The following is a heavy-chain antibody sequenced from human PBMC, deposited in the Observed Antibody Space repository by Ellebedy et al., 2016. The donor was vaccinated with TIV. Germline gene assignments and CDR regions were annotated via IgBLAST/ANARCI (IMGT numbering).Heavy chain of an antibody. CDR2: LYSDGST. CDR1: GFTVGHNY. J-gene: IGHJ3*01. CDR3: ARQRDGYNYWDAFDL. D-gene: IGHD5-24*01. V-gene: IGHV3-53*01. Sequence: GESLKISCAASGFTVGHNYMAWVRQAPGKGLGWVSVLYSDGSTFYADSVKCRFTISRDNSKNTLYLQMHSLRAEDTAVYYCARQRDGYNYWDAFDLWGQGTMVTVSS.